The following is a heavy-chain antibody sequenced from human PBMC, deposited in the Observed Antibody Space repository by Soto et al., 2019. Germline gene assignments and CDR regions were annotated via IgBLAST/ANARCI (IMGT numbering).Heavy chain of an antibody. CDR3: AGNSVGLRSSARRGGGDYYHYGMDV. Sequence: QVQLQESGPGLVKPSQTLSLTCTVSGGSINSDDYYWSWIRQPPGKGLEWIGYIYYSGSTYHNPCLEHRVNPSVDPSNIQYSLKLSSVAAADTAVYYYAGNSVGLRSSARRGGGDYYHYGMDVWGQGTPVTVSS. CDR1: GGSINSDDYY. D-gene: IGHD3-16*01. CDR2: IYYSGST. V-gene: IGHV4-30-4*01. J-gene: IGHJ6*02.